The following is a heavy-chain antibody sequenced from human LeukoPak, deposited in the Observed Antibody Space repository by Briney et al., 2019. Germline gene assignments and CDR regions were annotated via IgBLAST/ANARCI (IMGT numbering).Heavy chain of an antibody. J-gene: IGHJ5*02. D-gene: IGHD2-2*01. CDR1: GYTFTTYG. Sequence: GASVKVSCTAFGYTFTTYGINWVRQAPGQGLEWMGWIGPYNINTRYAQKVQGRVTMTTDTSTSTAYMELRSLRSDDTAVYYCARTRDCSKTNCYVMDPWGQGTLVTVSS. CDR2: IGPYNINT. V-gene: IGHV1-18*04. CDR3: ARTRDCSKTNCYVMDP.